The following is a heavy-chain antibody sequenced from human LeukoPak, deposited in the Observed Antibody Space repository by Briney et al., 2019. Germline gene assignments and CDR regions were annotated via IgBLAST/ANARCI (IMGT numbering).Heavy chain of an antibody. J-gene: IGHJ4*02. CDR2: IYTSGST. V-gene: IGHV4-4*07. Sequence: PSESLSLTCPVAGGSIASYYCSWIRQPAGNGLEWIGRIYTSGSTNYNPSLKSRVTMSVDTSKNQFSLKLSSVTAADTAVYYCARDSRRGYSGYDYPYWGQGTLVTVSS. D-gene: IGHD5-12*01. CDR1: GGSIASYY. CDR3: ARDSRRGYSGYDYPY.